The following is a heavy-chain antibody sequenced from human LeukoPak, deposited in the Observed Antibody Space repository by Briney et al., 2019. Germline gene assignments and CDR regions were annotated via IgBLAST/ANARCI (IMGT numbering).Heavy chain of an antibody. J-gene: IGHJ5*02. CDR2: IYYSGST. CDR1: GGSISGGDYY. V-gene: IGHV4-61*08. D-gene: IGHD2-15*01. CDR3: ARGGGGSRPGLNWFDP. Sequence: SETLSLTCTVSGGSISGGDYYWSWIRQPPGKGLEWIGYIYYSGSTNYNPSLKSRVTISVDTSKNQFSLKLSSVTAADTAVYYCARGGGGSRPGLNWFDPWGQGTLVTVSS.